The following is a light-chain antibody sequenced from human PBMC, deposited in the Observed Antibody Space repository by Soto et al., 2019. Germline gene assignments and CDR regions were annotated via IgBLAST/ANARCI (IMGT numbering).Light chain of an antibody. CDR2: LAS. Sequence: DIQMTQSPSSLSASVGDTVTITCRASQPITNDCAWYQQKAGRAPKCLILLASRLQTGVPSRFSGSGSGTEFTLTISSLQPEDFATYYCLHHNGYPPVFGQGTKVEI. J-gene: IGKJ2*01. CDR3: LHHNGYPPV. CDR1: QPITND. V-gene: IGKV1-17*01.